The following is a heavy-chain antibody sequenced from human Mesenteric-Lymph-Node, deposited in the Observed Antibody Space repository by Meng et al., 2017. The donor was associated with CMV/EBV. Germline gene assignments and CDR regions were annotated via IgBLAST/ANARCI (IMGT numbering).Heavy chain of an antibody. CDR1: GYTFASYG. Sequence: ASVKVSCKASGYTFASYGISWVRQAPGQGLEWMGWISAYNGNTNYAQNLQGRVTMTTDTSTSTAYMELRSLRSDDTAVYYCARDPSIAVAGWFDPWGQGTLVTVSS. CDR3: ARDPSIAVAGWFDP. V-gene: IGHV1-18*01. D-gene: IGHD6-19*01. CDR2: ISAYNGNT. J-gene: IGHJ5*02.